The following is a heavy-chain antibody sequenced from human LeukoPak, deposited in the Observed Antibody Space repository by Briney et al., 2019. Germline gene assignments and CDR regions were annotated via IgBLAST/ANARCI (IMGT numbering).Heavy chain of an antibody. V-gene: IGHV1-18*01. CDR2: ISAYNGNT. CDR1: GYTFTSYG. D-gene: IGHD3-3*01. CDR3: ARDPGYYDFWSGYYEIDGMDV. J-gene: IGHJ6*02. Sequence: GASVKVSCKASGYTFTSYGISWVRQAPGQGLEWMGWISAYNGNTNYAQKLQGRVTMTTDTSTSTAYMELRSLRSDDTAVCYCARDPGYYDFWSGYYEIDGMDVWGQGTTVTVSS.